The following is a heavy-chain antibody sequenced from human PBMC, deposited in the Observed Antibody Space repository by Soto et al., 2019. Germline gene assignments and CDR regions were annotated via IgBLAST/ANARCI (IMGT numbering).Heavy chain of an antibody. CDR2: IVVGSGNT. D-gene: IGHD4-17*01. CDR3: AASIADYGDSAHYWYFDL. J-gene: IGHJ2*01. V-gene: IGHV1-58*01. Sequence: QMQLVQSGPEVKKPGTSVKVSCKASGFTFTSSAVQWVRQARGQRLEWIGWIVVGSGNTNYAQKFQERVTITRDMSTSTAYMELSSLRSEDTAVYYCAASIADYGDSAHYWYFDLRGRGTLVTVSS. CDR1: GFTFTSSA.